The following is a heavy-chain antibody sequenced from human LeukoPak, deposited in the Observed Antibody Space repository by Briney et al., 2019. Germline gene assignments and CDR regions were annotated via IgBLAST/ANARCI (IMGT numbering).Heavy chain of an antibody. CDR3: ARGDFYDGGGRNWFDP. CDR2: IHYSGST. D-gene: IGHD3-16*01. J-gene: IGHJ5*02. V-gene: IGHV4-59*12. CDR1: GGSISSSY. Sequence: PSETLSLTCTVSGGSISSSYWSWIRQPPGKGLEWIGYIHYSGSTNYNPSLKSRATISVDTSKAHFSLRLTSVTAADTAVYYCARGDFYDGGGRNWFDPWGQGTLVTVSS.